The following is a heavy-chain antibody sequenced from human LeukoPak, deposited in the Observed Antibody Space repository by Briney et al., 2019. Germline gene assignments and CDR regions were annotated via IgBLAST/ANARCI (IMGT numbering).Heavy chain of an antibody. V-gene: IGHV1-2*02. D-gene: IGHD2-2*01. CDR3: ARANFLYCSSSTCLFDY. J-gene: IGHJ4*02. CDR1: GYPFTDYY. CDR2: INPNDGET. Sequence: ASVKVSCKASGYPFTDYYMHWVRQAPGQGVEWMGGINPNDGETNYAQKFQGRLTMTRATSISTAPMEVSRLRSDDTAVYYCARANFLYCSSSTCLFDYWGQGTPVTVSS.